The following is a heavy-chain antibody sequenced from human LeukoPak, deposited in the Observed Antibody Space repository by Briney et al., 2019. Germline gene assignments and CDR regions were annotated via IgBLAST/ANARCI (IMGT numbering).Heavy chain of an antibody. J-gene: IGHJ4*02. CDR3: AKDAFYDSSGYRYFDY. CDR2: TSSSGSTI. Sequence: GGSLRLSCAASGFTFSSYEMNWVRQAPGKGLEWVSYTSSSGSTIYYADSVKGRFTISRDNSKNTLYLQMNSLRAEDTAVYYCAKDAFYDSSGYRYFDYWGQGTLVTVSS. CDR1: GFTFSSYE. V-gene: IGHV3-48*03. D-gene: IGHD3-22*01.